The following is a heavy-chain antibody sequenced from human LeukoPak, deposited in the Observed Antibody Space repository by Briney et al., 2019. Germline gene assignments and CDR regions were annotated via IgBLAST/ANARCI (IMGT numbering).Heavy chain of an antibody. Sequence: PGGSLRLSCAASGFTFDDYGMSWVRQAPGKGLEWVSGINWNGGSTGYADSVKGRFTISRDNAKNSLYLQMNSLRAEDTALYYCARLYDSSGYYYQHYYYMDVWGKGTTVTVSS. CDR2: INWNGGST. CDR1: GFTFDDYG. D-gene: IGHD3-22*01. J-gene: IGHJ6*03. CDR3: ARLYDSSGYYYQHYYYMDV. V-gene: IGHV3-20*04.